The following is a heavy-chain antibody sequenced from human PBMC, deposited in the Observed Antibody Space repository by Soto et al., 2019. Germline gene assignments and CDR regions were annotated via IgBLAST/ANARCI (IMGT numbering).Heavy chain of an antibody. J-gene: IGHJ2*01. CDR3: ARVPTKNLRWTNWYFDL. CDR1: GFTFSSYW. CDR2: INSDGSST. D-gene: IGHD4-17*01. Sequence: GGSLRLSCAASGFTFSSYWMHWVRQAPGKGLVWVSRINSDGSSTSYADSVKGRFTISRDNAKNTLYLQMNSLRAEDTAVYYCARVPTKNLRWTNWYFDLWGRGTLVTVSS. V-gene: IGHV3-74*01.